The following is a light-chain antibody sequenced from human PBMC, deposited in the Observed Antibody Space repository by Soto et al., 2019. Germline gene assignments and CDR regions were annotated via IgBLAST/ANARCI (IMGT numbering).Light chain of an antibody. J-gene: IGKJ3*01. CDR3: QQRSSWPFT. CDR1: QSIGNY. CDR2: ATS. Sequence: EVVLTQSPATLSLSPGEGATLSCRASQSIGNYLAGYQQKPGQAPRLLIYATSNRATGIPARFSGSGSGTDFTLTISSLEPEDFAVYFCQQRSSWPFTFGPVTKVDIK. V-gene: IGKV3-11*01.